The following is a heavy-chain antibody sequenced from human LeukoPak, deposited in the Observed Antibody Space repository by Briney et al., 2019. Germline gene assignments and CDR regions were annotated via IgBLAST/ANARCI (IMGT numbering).Heavy chain of an antibody. CDR3: ARLLQGVAGTWGY. J-gene: IGHJ4*02. CDR1: GYSFTTYW. V-gene: IGHV5-51*01. CDR2: IYPGDSDT. Sequence: GESLKISCKASGYSFTTYWIAWVRQMPGKSVEWRGMIYPGDSDTRYSPSFQGQITISVDKSISIPYLQWSSLKDSDTAMYYCARLLQGVAGTWGYWGQGTLVTV. D-gene: IGHD6-19*01.